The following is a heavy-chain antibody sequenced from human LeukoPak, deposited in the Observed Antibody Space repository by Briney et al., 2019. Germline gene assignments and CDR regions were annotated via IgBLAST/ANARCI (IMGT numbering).Heavy chain of an antibody. J-gene: IGHJ5*02. V-gene: IGHV1-69*06. CDR3: ARDSYRTRNYNWFDP. CDR1: GYTFTSYG. D-gene: IGHD1-7*01. Sequence: GASVKVSCKASGYTFTSYGISWVRQAPGQGLEWMGGIIPIFGTANYAQKFQGRVTITADKSTSTAYMELSSLRSEDTAVYYCARDSYRTRNYNWFDPWGQGTLVTVSS. CDR2: IIPIFGTA.